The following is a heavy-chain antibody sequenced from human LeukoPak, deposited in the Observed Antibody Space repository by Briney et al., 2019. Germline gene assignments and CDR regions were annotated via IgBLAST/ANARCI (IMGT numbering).Heavy chain of an antibody. V-gene: IGHV1-18*01. CDR1: GYTFTNYG. CDR2: ISAYNGNT. J-gene: IGHJ3*02. CDR3: ARDRSGRVSTSIFGVVISPDAFDI. Sequence: ASVKVSCKASGYTFTNYGISWVRQAPGQGLEWMGWISAYNGNTNYAQKLQGRVTVTTDTSTSTAYMELRSLRSDDTAVYYCARDRSGRVSTSIFGVVISPDAFDIWGQGTMVTVSS. D-gene: IGHD3-3*01.